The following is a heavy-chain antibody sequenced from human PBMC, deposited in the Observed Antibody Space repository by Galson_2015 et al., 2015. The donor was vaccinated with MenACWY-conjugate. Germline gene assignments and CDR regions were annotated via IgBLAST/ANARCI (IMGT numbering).Heavy chain of an antibody. CDR2: ISSSGDST. CDR3: AKTRYYDGSVYPDNHFDL. J-gene: IGHJ4*02. V-gene: IGHV3-23*01. CDR1: GFIFSTYA. Sequence: SLRLSCAASGFIFSTYAMSWVRQAPGKGLEWVATISSSGDSTYYADSVKGRFTVSRDNSKHTLYLEMNSLRAEDAAVYYCAKTRYYDGSVYPDNHFDLWGQGTLVTVSS. D-gene: IGHD3-22*01.